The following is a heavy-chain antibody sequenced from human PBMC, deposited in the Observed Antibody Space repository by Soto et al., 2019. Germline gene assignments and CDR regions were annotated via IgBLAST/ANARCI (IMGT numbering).Heavy chain of an antibody. CDR1: GGSISSYY. D-gene: IGHD4-17*01. V-gene: IGHV4-59*01. J-gene: IGHJ3*02. CDR2: IYNTGST. Sequence: PSETLSLTCPVSGGSISSYYWSWIRQPPGKGLEWIGYIYNTGSTHYNPSLKSRLTISIDTSKNQFSLKLTSVTAADTAIYYCARDTTVTDAFDIWGQGTMVTVS. CDR3: ARDTTVTDAFDI.